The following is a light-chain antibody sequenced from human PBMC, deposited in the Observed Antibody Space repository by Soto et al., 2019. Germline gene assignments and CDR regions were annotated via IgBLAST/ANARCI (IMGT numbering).Light chain of an antibody. Sequence: DIVLTQSPATLSLSPGERATLSCRASQSFASYLTWYQQKPGQAPRLLFYDASNRATGVPARFGGSGSGTDFTLTISSLEPEDFAVYYCQLRTNWPPRYTFGQGTKLEI. CDR1: QSFASY. CDR3: QLRTNWPPRYT. V-gene: IGKV3-11*01. CDR2: DAS. J-gene: IGKJ2*01.